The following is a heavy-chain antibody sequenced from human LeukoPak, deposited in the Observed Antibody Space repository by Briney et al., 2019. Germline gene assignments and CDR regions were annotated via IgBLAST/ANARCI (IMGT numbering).Heavy chain of an antibody. Sequence: GGSLRLSCAGSGFTFSSYSMNWVRQAPGKGLEWVSFVSGSGGHIYYADSVKGRFTISRDNAKSSLYLQMNSLRAEDTAVYYCARVQQWLEAVFDYWGQGTLVTVSS. D-gene: IGHD6-19*01. CDR2: VSGSGGHI. V-gene: IGHV3-21*01. CDR3: ARVQQWLEAVFDY. CDR1: GFTFSSYS. J-gene: IGHJ4*02.